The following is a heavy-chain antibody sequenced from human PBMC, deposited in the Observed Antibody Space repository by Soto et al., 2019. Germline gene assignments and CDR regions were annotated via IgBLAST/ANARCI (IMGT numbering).Heavy chain of an antibody. CDR3: AGIYSGSPGGTLRY. CDR2: IYYSGST. V-gene: IGHV4-31*03. D-gene: IGHD1-26*01. CDR1: GGSISSGGYY. J-gene: IGHJ4*02. Sequence: QVQLQESGPGLVKPSQTLSLTCTVSGGSISSGGYYWSWIRQHPGKGLEWIGYIYYSGSTYYNPSLEGRVTISIDTSKNQFSLKLSSVTAADTAVYYCAGIYSGSPGGTLRYWGQGTLVTVSS.